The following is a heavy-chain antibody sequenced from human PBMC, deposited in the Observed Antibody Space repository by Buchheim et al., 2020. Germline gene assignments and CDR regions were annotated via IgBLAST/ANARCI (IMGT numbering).Heavy chain of an antibody. J-gene: IGHJ6*02. D-gene: IGHD3-10*01. CDR3: ARSGALSGSPPSYYYYYGMDV. CDR1: GFTFSSYW. Sequence: EVQLVESGGGLVQPGGSLRLSCAASGFTFSSYWMHWVRQAPGKGLVWVSRINSDGSSTSYADSVKGRFTISRDNAKNTLYLQMNSLRAENTAVYYCARSGALSGSPPSYYYYYGMDVWGQGTT. CDR2: INSDGSST. V-gene: IGHV3-74*01.